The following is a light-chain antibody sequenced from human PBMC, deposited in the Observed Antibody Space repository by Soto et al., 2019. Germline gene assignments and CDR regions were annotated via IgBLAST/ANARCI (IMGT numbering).Light chain of an antibody. J-gene: IGKJ5*01. CDR3: QQSYSTLLT. Sequence: DIQMTQSPSSLSASVGDRVTISCRASQAISTSLNWYQQKPGKAPKLLIYAASSLQTGVPSRFTGSGSATYFTLTISSLQPEDFATYYCQQSYSTLLTFGQGTRLEIK. V-gene: IGKV1-39*01. CDR1: QAISTS. CDR2: AAS.